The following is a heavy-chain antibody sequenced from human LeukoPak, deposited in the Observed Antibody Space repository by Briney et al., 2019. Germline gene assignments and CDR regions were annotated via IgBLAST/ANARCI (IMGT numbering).Heavy chain of an antibody. CDR1: GYSFSIYY. Sequence: GASVKVSCKASGYSFSIYYIHWVRQAPGQGLEYMGVINPTDGSTRFAEKFQGRVTMTSDTPTSTVYMELSSLRSEDTAVYYCARDYDSSARFHWFDPWGQGTLVTVSP. V-gene: IGHV1-46*01. D-gene: IGHD3-22*01. CDR3: ARDYDSSARFHWFDP. J-gene: IGHJ5*02. CDR2: INPTDGST.